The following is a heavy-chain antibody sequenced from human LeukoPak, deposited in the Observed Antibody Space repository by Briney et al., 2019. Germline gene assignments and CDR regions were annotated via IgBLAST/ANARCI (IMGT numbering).Heavy chain of an antibody. CDR1: GFTFSGYG. V-gene: IGHV3-23*01. Sequence: PGGSLRLSCAASGFTFSGYGMSWVRQAPGKGLEWGSAISGSGGSTYYADSVKGRFTISRDNSKNTLYLQMNSLRAEDTAVYYCAKVYSGYDSGYYYYYMDVWGKGTTVTISS. CDR2: ISGSGGST. D-gene: IGHD5-12*01. CDR3: AKVYSGYDSGYYYYYMDV. J-gene: IGHJ6*03.